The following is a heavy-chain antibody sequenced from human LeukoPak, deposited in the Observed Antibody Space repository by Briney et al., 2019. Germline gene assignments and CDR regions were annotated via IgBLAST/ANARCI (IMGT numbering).Heavy chain of an antibody. J-gene: IGHJ6*04. CDR3: ARAIGCSSTSCPYTYYYYGMDV. CDR2: INPSGGST. V-gene: IGHV1-46*01. Sequence: ASVKVSCKASGYTFTSYYMHWVRQAPGQGLEWMGIINPSGGSTSYAQKFQGRVTMTRDTSTSTVYMELSSLRSEDTAVYYCARAIGCSSTSCPYTYYYYGMDVGGKGTTVTVS. D-gene: IGHD2-2*01. CDR1: GYTFTSYY.